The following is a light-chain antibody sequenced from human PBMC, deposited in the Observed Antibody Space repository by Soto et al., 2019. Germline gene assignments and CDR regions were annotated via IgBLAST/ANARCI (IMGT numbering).Light chain of an antibody. V-gene: IGKV3-20*01. CDR1: QSVSSSF. J-gene: IGKJ2*01. CDR3: QQYGSSPYT. CDR2: DVF. Sequence: EIVLTQSPGTLSLSPGERATLSCRASQSVSSSFLAWYQEKPGQAPRLLIYDVFNRATGIPDRFSGSGSGTDFTRNISRLEPEDFAVYYCQQYGSSPYTFGQGSKLESK.